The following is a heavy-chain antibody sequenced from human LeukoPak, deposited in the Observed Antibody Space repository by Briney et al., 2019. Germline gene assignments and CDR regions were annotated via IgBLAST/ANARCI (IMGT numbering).Heavy chain of an antibody. J-gene: IGHJ6*02. V-gene: IGHV1-24*01. CDR1: GYTLTELS. CDR2: FDPEDGET. D-gene: IGHD3-16*01. Sequence: ASVKVSCKVSGYTLTELSMHWVRQAPGKGLEWMGGFDPEDGETIYAQKFQGRVTMTRDTSTSTVYMELSSLRSEDTAVYYCASLVNYGMDVWGQGTTVTVSS. CDR3: ASLVNYGMDV.